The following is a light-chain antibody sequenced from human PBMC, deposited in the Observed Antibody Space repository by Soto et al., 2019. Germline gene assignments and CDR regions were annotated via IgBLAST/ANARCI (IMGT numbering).Light chain of an antibody. CDR1: QSISSY. CDR2: AAS. Sequence: DIQMTQSPSSLSASVGDRVTITCRASQSISSYLNWYQQKPEKAPKLLIYAASSLQSGVPSRFSGSGSGTDFTLTISSLHPEDFATYYCQQSYSTPFTFGPGTKVDIK. CDR3: QQSYSTPFT. J-gene: IGKJ3*01. V-gene: IGKV1-39*01.